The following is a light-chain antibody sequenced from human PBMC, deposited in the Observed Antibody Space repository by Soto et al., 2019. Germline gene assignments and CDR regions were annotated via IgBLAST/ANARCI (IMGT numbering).Light chain of an antibody. J-gene: IGLJ1*01. V-gene: IGLV2-14*01. CDR2: DVS. CDR3: SSYTSSTTPPYV. Sequence: QSALTQPASVSGSPGQSITISCTGTSSDVGGYNYVSWYQQHPGKAPKLMIYDVSNRPSGVSNRFSGSKSGNTASLTISGLQAEDEADYYCSSYTSSTTPPYVSGTGTKVTVL. CDR1: SSDVGGYNY.